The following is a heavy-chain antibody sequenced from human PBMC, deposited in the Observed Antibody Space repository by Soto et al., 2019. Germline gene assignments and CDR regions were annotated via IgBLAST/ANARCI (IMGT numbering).Heavy chain of an antibody. CDR3: ARGEEYSSSPNWFDP. D-gene: IGHD6-6*01. CDR1: GYTYINYR. Sequence: ASMKDSYHASGYTYINYRISWARQSTGQWLQWMGRVSADNGNTNYAQKLQGRVTMTTDTSTSTAYMELRSLRSDDTAVYYCARGEEYSSSPNWFDPWGQGTLVTVSS. V-gene: IGHV1-18*01. CDR2: VSADNGNT. J-gene: IGHJ5*02.